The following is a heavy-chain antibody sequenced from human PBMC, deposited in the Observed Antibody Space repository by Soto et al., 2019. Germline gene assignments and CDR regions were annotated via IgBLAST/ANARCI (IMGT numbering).Heavy chain of an antibody. V-gene: IGHV3-21*01. J-gene: IGHJ5*02. D-gene: IGHD2-2*01. CDR1: GFTFSSYS. Sequence: GGSLRRSCAASGFTFSSYSMNWVRQAPGKGLEWVSSISSSSSYIYYADSVKGRFTISRDNAKNSLYLQMNSLRAEDTAVYYCARDDCSSTSCENWFDPWGQGTLVTVSS. CDR3: ARDDCSSTSCENWFDP. CDR2: ISSSSSYI.